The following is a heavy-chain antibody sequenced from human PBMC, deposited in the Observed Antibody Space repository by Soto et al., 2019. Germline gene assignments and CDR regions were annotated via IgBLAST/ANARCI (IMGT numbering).Heavy chain of an antibody. J-gene: IGHJ1*01. CDR1: GFTFSSYA. CDR2: ISGSGGST. Sequence: GGSLRLSCAASGFTFSSYAMSWVRQAPGEGLEWVSAISGSGGSTYYADSVKGRFTISRDNSKNTLYLQMNSLRAEDTAVYYCAKGFLGYSSSWFQHWGQGTLVTVSS. CDR3: AKGFLGYSSSWFQH. V-gene: IGHV3-23*01. D-gene: IGHD6-13*01.